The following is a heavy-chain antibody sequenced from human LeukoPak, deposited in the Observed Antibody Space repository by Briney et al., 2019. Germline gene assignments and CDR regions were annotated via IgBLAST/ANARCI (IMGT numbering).Heavy chain of an antibody. CDR1: GFTFSSYW. D-gene: IGHD1-14*01. CDR2: IKQDGSEK. J-gene: IGHJ4*02. V-gene: IGHV3-7*01. Sequence: PGRSLRLSCAASGFTFSSYWMSWVRQAPGKGLEWVANIKQDGSEKYYVDSVKGRFTISRDNAENSLYLQMNTLRAEDTAVYYCARGTYYFDYWGQGTLVTVSS. CDR3: ARGTYYFDY.